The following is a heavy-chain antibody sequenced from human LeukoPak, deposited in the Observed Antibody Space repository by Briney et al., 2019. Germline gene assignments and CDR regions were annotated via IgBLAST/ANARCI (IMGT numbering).Heavy chain of an antibody. D-gene: IGHD3-3*01. Sequence: GGSLRLSCSASGFTFTTFWMNWVRQVPGKGLEWVSSISSTSSNTYCADSLKGRFTISRDNAKNSLYLQINSLRAEDTAVYYCARVWYYDFWSGYSCLDYWGQGTLVTVSS. V-gene: IGHV3-21*01. CDR2: ISSTSSNT. J-gene: IGHJ4*02. CDR1: GFTFTTFW. CDR3: ARVWYYDFWSGYSCLDY.